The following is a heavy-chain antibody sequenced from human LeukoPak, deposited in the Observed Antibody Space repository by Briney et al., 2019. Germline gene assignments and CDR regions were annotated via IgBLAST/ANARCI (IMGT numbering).Heavy chain of an antibody. CDR2: IYSGGST. J-gene: IGHJ6*03. CDR1: GFTVSSNY. V-gene: IGHV3-53*01. Sequence: PGGSLRLSCAASGFTVSSNYMSWVRQAPGKGLEWVSVIYSGGSTYYADSVKGRFTISRDNSKNTLYLQMNSLRAEDTAVYYCARDRGGSTSPYYYMDVWGKGTTVTVS. CDR3: ARDRGGSTSPYYYMDV. D-gene: IGHD2-2*01.